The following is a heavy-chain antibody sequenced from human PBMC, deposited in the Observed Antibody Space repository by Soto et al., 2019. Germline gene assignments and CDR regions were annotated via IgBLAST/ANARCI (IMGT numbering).Heavy chain of an antibody. Sequence: SETLSLTCTVSGGSISSSSYYWGWIRQPPGKGLEWIGSIYYSGSTYYNPSLKSRVTISVDTSKNQFSLKLSSVTAADTAVYYCARRGVGGIKYYYDSSGYYFSEYYFDYWGQGTLVTVS. CDR2: IYYSGST. CDR1: GGSISSSSYY. J-gene: IGHJ4*02. V-gene: IGHV4-39*01. D-gene: IGHD3-22*01. CDR3: ARRGVGGIKYYYDSSGYYFSEYYFDY.